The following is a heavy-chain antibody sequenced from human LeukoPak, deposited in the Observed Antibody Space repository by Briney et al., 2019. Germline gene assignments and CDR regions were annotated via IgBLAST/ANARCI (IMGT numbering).Heavy chain of an antibody. Sequence: SETLSLTCTVSGGSISSYYWSWIRQPPEKGLGWIGYIYYSRTTNYNPSLKSRVTMSVDTSKNQFSPKLSSVTAADTAVYYCAKQQLVRCFDYWGQGTLVTVSS. D-gene: IGHD6-13*01. CDR2: IYYSRTT. CDR3: AKQQLVRCFDY. J-gene: IGHJ4*02. V-gene: IGHV4-59*08. CDR1: GGSISSYY.